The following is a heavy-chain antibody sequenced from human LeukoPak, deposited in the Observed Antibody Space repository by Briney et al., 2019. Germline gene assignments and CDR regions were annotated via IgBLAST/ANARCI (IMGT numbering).Heavy chain of an antibody. J-gene: IGHJ3*02. CDR2: ISAYNGNT. Sequence: ASVKVSCKASGYTFTSYGISWVRQAPGQGLEWMGWISAYNGNTNYAQKLQGRVTMTTDTSTSTAYMELRSLRSDDTAVYYCARDLLAYSSGWYSLTPNAFDIWGQGTMVTVSS. CDR1: GYTFTSYG. V-gene: IGHV1-18*01. CDR3: ARDLLAYSSGWYSLTPNAFDI. D-gene: IGHD6-19*01.